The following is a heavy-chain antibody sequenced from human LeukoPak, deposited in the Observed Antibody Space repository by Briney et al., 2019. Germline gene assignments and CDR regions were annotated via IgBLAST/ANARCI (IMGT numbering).Heavy chain of an antibody. CDR3: AKVSGVGSSWSPFDY. CDR1: GFTFSNYD. J-gene: IGHJ4*02. Sequence: PGGSQRLSCTESGFTFSNYDIHWVRQAPGKGLEWVAFIQYDGSNKYYADSVKGRFTISRDNSKNTLYLLMNSLRAEDTAVYYCAKVSGVGSSWSPFDYWGQGTLVTVSS. D-gene: IGHD6-13*01. V-gene: IGHV3-30*02. CDR2: IQYDGSNK.